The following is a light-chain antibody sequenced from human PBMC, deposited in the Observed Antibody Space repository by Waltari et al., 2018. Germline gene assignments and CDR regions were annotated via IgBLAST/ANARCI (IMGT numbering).Light chain of an antibody. V-gene: IGLV2-23*02. CDR2: EVS. Sequence: QSALTQPASVSGSPGQSITISCTGTRSDVGSYNLVSWYQQHPGKAPKLLIYEVSKRPSGVSNRFPGSKSGNTASLSTSGLQAEDEADYYCCSYAGSSTLVFGGGTKLTVL. CDR3: CSYAGSSTLV. CDR1: RSDVGSYNL. J-gene: IGLJ2*01.